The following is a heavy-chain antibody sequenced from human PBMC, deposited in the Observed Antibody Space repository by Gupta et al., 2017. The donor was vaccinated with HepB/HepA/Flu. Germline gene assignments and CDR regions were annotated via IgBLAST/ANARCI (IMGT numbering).Heavy chain of an antibody. Sequence: QLQLQESGPGLVKPSETLSLTCTVSGGSISSSSFYWGWIRQPPGKGLEWIGSIYYSGSTYYNPSLKSRVTISVDTSKNQFSLKLSSVTAADTAVYYCARRSLIAGWFDPWGQGTLVTVSS. V-gene: IGHV4-39*01. CDR2: IYYSGST. CDR1: GGSISSSSFY. J-gene: IGHJ5*02. D-gene: IGHD3-10*01. CDR3: ARRSLIAGWFDP.